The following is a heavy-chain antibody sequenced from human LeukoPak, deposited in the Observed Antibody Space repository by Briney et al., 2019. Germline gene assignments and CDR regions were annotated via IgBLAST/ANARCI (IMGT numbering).Heavy chain of an antibody. Sequence: PGGSLRLSCAASGFTFSSYWMSWVRQAPGKGLEWVANIKQDGSEKYYVDSVKGRFTISRDNAKNSLYLQMNSLRAEDTAVYYCARSRYCSSTSCYGEYYFDYWGQGTLVTVSS. J-gene: IGHJ4*02. CDR1: GFTFSSYW. CDR2: IKQDGSEK. V-gene: IGHV3-7*03. CDR3: ARSRYCSSTSCYGEYYFDY. D-gene: IGHD2-2*01.